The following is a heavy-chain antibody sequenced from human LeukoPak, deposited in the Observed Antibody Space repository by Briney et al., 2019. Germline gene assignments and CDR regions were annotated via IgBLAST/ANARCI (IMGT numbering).Heavy chain of an antibody. V-gene: IGHV3-30*03. J-gene: IGHJ6*04. CDR2: ISYDGSNK. Sequence: TGGSVTLFCAASGFSFSNFGMHWVRQAPGKGLEWVAVISYDGSNKYFADSVKSRFTISRDNSKNTLYLQMNSLRAEDTAVYYCATQDGYDNSGHYGYWGNGTIVSVSS. CDR3: ATQDGYDNSGHYGY. CDR1: GFSFSNFG. D-gene: IGHD3-22*01.